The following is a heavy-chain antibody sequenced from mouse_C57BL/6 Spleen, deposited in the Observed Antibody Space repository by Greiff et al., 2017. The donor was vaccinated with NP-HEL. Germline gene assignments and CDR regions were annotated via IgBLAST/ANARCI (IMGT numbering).Heavy chain of an antibody. J-gene: IGHJ2*01. V-gene: IGHV5-16*01. CDR1: GFTFSDYY. Sequence: EVKLVESEGGLVQPGSSMKLSCTASGFTFSDYYMAWVRQVPEKGLEWVANINYDGSSTYYLDSLKSRFIISRDNAKNILYLQMSSLKSEDTATYYCARDAYYGYLDYWGQGTTLTVSS. D-gene: IGHD2-10*01. CDR3: ARDAYYGYLDY. CDR2: INYDGSST.